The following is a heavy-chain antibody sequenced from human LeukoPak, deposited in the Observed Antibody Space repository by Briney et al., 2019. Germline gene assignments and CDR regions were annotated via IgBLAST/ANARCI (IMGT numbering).Heavy chain of an antibody. D-gene: IGHD2-2*01. CDR3: ARARVVPAAVTNYYYYYMDV. J-gene: IGHJ6*03. Sequence: ASVKVSCKASGYTFTSYDINWVRQATGQGLEWMGWMNPNSGNTGYARKFQGRVTMTRNTSISTAYMELSSLRSEDTAVYYCARARVVPAAVTNYYYYYMDVWGKGTTVTVSS. CDR1: GYTFTSYD. CDR2: MNPNSGNT. V-gene: IGHV1-8*01.